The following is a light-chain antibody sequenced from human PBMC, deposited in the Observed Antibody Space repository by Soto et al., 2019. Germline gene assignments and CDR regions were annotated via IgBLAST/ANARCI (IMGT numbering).Light chain of an antibody. V-gene: IGLV2-11*01. CDR3: CSYAGSYTYV. CDR1: SSDVGGYNY. J-gene: IGLJ1*01. Sequence: QSALTQPRSVSGSPGQSVTISCTGTSSDVGGYNYVSWYQHHPGKAPKLMIYDFTQRPSGVPDRFSGSKSGNTASLTISGLQAEDEADYYCCSYAGSYTYVFGTGTQLPS. CDR2: DFT.